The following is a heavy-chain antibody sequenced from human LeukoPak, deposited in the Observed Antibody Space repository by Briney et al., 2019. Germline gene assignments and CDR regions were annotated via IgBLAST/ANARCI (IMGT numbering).Heavy chain of an antibody. Sequence: GGSLRLSCTASGFTFGDYAMSWFRQAPGKGLEWVGFIRSKAYGGTTEYAASVKGRFTISRDDSKGIAYLQMNSLKIEDTAVYYCTREVSAVAGPYYFDYWGQGTLVTVSS. D-gene: IGHD6-19*01. J-gene: IGHJ4*02. CDR2: IRSKAYGGTT. CDR1: GFTFGDYA. V-gene: IGHV3-49*03. CDR3: TREVSAVAGPYYFDY.